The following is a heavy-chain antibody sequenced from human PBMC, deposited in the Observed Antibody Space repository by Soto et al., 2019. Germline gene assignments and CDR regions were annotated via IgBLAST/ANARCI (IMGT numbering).Heavy chain of an antibody. Sequence: QAQLVESGGGVVQPGRSLRLSCAASGFTFSSYGMHWVRQAPGTGLEWVAVISYDGGLQHYADSVKGRFTISRDNSKNMVLLKMNSVRAEDTAVYYCVSARGCGHASVPYSWGQGTLVSVSS. V-gene: IGHV3-30*03. CDR1: GFTFSSYG. D-gene: IGHD3-10*01. CDR3: VSARGCGHASVPYS. J-gene: IGHJ4*02. CDR2: ISYDGGLQ.